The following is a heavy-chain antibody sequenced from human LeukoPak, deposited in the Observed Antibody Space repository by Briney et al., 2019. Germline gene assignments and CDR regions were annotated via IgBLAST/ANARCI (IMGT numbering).Heavy chain of an antibody. CDR2: IYYSGST. Sequence: SETLSLTCTVSGGSISSCYWSWIRQPPGKGLEWIGYIYYSGSTNYNPSLKSRVTISADTSKNQFSLKLSSVTAADTAVYYCARGWCTSCYRSGYYYGMDVWGQGTTVTVSS. CDR3: ARGWCTSCYRSGYYYGMDV. V-gene: IGHV4-59*01. CDR1: GGSISSCY. D-gene: IGHD2-2*02. J-gene: IGHJ6*02.